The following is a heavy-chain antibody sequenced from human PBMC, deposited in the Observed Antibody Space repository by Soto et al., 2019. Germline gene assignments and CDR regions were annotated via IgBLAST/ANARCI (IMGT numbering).Heavy chain of an antibody. CDR2: INHRGTT. V-gene: IGHV4-4*02. CDR3: ARENRGTIHPYSYSMDV. Sequence: QVHLEESGPGLVKPSGTLSLTCAVSSGSISSSDWWTWVRQPPGKGLEWIGEINHRGTTNYNPSLKSRAIISVDKSQNEFSLRLTSVLAADTAVYYCARENRGTIHPYSYSMDVWGKGAPVTVSS. J-gene: IGHJ6*03. CDR1: SGSISSSDW. D-gene: IGHD1-7*01.